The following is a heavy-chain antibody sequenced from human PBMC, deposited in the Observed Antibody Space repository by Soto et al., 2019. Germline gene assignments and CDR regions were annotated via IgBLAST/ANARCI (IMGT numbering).Heavy chain of an antibody. V-gene: IGHV3-48*02. CDR2: ISSGRGTV. CDR1: GFTFSSYN. CDR3: ARLYGAVAGLYWYFDL. D-gene: IGHD6-19*01. Sequence: ESGGGLVQPGGSLRLSCAASGFTFSSYNMNWVRQAPGKGLEWVSYISSGRGTVYYADSVKGRFTISRDNAKTSLYLQMNSLRDEDTAMYYCARLYGAVAGLYWYFDLWGRGTLVTVSS. J-gene: IGHJ2*01.